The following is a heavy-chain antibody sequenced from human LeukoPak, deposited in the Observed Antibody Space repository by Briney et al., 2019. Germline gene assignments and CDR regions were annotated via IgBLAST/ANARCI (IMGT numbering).Heavy chain of an antibody. V-gene: IGHV3-66*01. Sequence: GGSLRLSCAASGFTVSSNYMSWVRQAPGKGLEWVSVIYSGGSTYYADSVKGRFTISRDNSKNTLYLQMNSLRAEDTAVYYCAREYGGSYSYFDYWGQGTLVTVSS. CDR2: IYSGGST. D-gene: IGHD1-26*01. CDR3: AREYGGSYSYFDY. J-gene: IGHJ4*02. CDR1: GFTVSSNY.